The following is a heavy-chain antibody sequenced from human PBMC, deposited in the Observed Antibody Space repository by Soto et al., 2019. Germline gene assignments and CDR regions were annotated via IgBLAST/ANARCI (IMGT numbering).Heavy chain of an antibody. D-gene: IGHD6-13*01. CDR2: VGTGGTA. J-gene: IGHJ1*01. V-gene: IGHV3-23*01. CDR3: VPYIPAAGTWYFQP. Sequence: EVQLLESGGGLVQPGGSLRLFCAASGFTFSSYAMSWVRQAPGKGLEWVSAVGTGGTAYYADSVKGRFTISRDNSKNTLYLQMNSLRAEDTAVYYCVPYIPAAGTWYFQPWGQGTLVTVSS. CDR1: GFTFSSYA.